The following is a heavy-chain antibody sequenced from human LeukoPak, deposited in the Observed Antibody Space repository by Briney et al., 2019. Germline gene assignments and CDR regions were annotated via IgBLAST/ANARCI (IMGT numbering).Heavy chain of an antibody. J-gene: IGHJ6*02. CDR2: IYYSGST. CDR3: ARDSSSLVDYYYYGMDV. V-gene: IGHV4-59*01. D-gene: IGHD6-6*01. Sequence: SKTLSLTCTVSGGSINSYYWIWIRQPPGKGLEWIGDIYYSGSTNYNPSLKSRVTISVDTSKNQFSLKLSSVTAADTAVYYCARDSSSLVDYYYYGMDVWGQGTTVTVSS. CDR1: GGSINSYY.